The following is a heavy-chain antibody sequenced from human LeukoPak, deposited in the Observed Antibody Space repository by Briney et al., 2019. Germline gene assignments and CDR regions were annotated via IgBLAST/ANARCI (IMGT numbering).Heavy chain of an antibody. V-gene: IGHV4-34*01. CDR2: INHNGST. Sequence: SETLSLTCAVYGGSFSGYYWSWIRQPPGKGLEWIGEINHNGSTNYNPSLKSRVTISVDTSKNQFSLKLSSVTAADTAAYYCAATSGWYPKVFYYYMDVWGKGTTVTVSS. CDR1: GGSFSGYY. D-gene: IGHD6-19*01. CDR3: AATSGWYPKVFYYYMDV. J-gene: IGHJ6*03.